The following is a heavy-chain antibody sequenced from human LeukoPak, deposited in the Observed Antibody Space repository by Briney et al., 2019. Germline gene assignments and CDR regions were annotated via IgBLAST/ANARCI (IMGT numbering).Heavy chain of an antibody. Sequence: SGTLSLTCAVSGGSISSSNWWSWVRQPPGKGLEWIGEIYHSGSTNYNPSLKSRVTISVDTSKNQFSLKLSSVTAADTAVYYCARHGSGTKSGMDVWGQGTTVTVSS. CDR2: IYHSGST. CDR3: ARHGSGTKSGMDV. V-gene: IGHV4-4*02. D-gene: IGHD3-10*01. J-gene: IGHJ6*02. CDR1: GGSISSSNW.